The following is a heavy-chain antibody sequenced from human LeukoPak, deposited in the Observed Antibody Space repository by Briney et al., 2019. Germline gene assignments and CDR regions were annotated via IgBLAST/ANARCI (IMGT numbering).Heavy chain of an antibody. CDR1: GFTFSSYA. CDR3: ASGSNPGGHVLLWFGEFLQPNHYYYYGMDV. Sequence: GRSLRLSCAASGFTFSSYAMHWVRQAPGKGLEWVAVISYDGSNKYYADSVKGRFTIYRDNSKNTLYLQMNSLRSEDTAVYFCASGSNPGGHVLLWFGEFLQPNHYYYYGMDVWGQGTTVTVSS. CDR2: ISYDGSNK. D-gene: IGHD3-10*01. J-gene: IGHJ6*02. V-gene: IGHV3-30*04.